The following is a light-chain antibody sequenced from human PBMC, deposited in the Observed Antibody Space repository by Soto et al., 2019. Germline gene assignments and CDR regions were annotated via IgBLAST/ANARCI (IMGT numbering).Light chain of an antibody. J-gene: IGKJ1*01. CDR1: QSVSNN. V-gene: IGKV3-15*01. Sequence: EIVMTQSPATLSVSPGERATLSCRASQSVSNNLAWYQKKPGQAPRLLIYGASTRATGIPARFSGSGSGTEFTLTISSRQSEDFAVYYCQQYNNWWTFGQGTKGEIK. CDR3: QQYNNWWT. CDR2: GAS.